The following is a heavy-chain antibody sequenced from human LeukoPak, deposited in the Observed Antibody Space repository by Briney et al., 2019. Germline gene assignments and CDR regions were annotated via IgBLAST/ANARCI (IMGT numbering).Heavy chain of an antibody. CDR1: GYSISSSYY. Sequence: SETLSLTCAVSGYSISSSYYWGWIRQPPGKGLEWIGSIYYSGSTYYNPSLKSRVTISVDTSKNQFSLKLRSVTAADTAVYYCARVGGITMIVVLITDAFDIWGQGTMVTVSS. D-gene: IGHD3-22*01. CDR2: IYYSGST. J-gene: IGHJ3*02. V-gene: IGHV4-38-2*01. CDR3: ARVGGITMIVVLITDAFDI.